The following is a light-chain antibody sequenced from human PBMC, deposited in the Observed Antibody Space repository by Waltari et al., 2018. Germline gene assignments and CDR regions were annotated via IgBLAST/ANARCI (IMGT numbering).Light chain of an antibody. V-gene: IGLV2-14*01. CDR2: EVS. CDR1: SSDVGGYNY. CDR3: SSYTSSSTWV. J-gene: IGLJ3*02. Sequence: QSALTQPASVSGSPGQSITISCTGTSSDVGGYNYASWYQPHPGKAPKLMIYEVSNRPSGVSKRFSGSKSGNTASLTISGLQAEDEADYYCSSYTSSSTWVFGGGTKLTVL.